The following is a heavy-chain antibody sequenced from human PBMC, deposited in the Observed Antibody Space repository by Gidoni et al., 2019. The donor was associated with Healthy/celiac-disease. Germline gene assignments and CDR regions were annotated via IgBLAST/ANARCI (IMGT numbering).Heavy chain of an antibody. CDR1: GGSISSSSYY. V-gene: IGHV4-39*01. CDR3: ARLPSIAGADY. D-gene: IGHD6-6*01. Sequence: QLQLQESGPGLVKPSETLSLTCTVSGGSISSSSYYWGWIRQPPGKGLEWIGSIYYSGSTYYNPSLKSRVTISVDTSKNQFSLKLSSVTAADTAVYYCARLPSIAGADYWGQGTLVTVSS. J-gene: IGHJ4*02. CDR2: IYYSGST.